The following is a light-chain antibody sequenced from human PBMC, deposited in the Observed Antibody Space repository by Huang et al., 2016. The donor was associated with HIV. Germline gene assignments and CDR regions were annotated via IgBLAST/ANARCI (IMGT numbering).Light chain of an antibody. CDR2: ATS. J-gene: IGKJ2*01. V-gene: IGKV1-39*01. CDR1: QSTSAY. CDR3: QQSYSFPRT. Sequence: DIQMTQSPSSLYASVGDRVTISCRASQSTSAYLNWYQHRPGRAPKLLIYATSDLQGGVPSRFSGSRSGTQFTLSISSLQPEDFATYYCQQSYSFPRTFGQGTKVDIK.